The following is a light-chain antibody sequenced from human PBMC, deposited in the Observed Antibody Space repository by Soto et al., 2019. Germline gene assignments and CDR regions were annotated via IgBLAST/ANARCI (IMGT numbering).Light chain of an antibody. V-gene: IGKV3-20*01. CDR1: QSVSNY. CDR3: QQYGSSPTWT. CDR2: DAS. Sequence: ELVLTQPPGTLSLSPGDRATLSCRARQSVSNYLAWYQQKPGQAPRLLIYDASSRASGIPARFSGSGSGTDFTLTISRLEPEDSAVYYCQQYGSSPTWTFGRGTKVDNK. J-gene: IGKJ1*01.